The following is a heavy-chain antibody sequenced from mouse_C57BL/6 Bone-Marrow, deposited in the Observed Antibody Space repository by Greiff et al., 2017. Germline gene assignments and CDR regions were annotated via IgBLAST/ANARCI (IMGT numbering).Heavy chain of an antibody. Sequence: EVQLVESGGGLVQPGGSLSLSCAASGFTFTDYYMSWVRQPPGKALEWLGFIRNKANGYTTEYSASVKGRFTISRDNSQSILYRQMNALRAEDSATYYCARYSSYDYPAWFAYWGQGTLVTVSA. D-gene: IGHD2-4*01. CDR3: ARYSSYDYPAWFAY. V-gene: IGHV7-3*01. CDR2: IRNKANGYTT. CDR1: GFTFTDYY. J-gene: IGHJ3*01.